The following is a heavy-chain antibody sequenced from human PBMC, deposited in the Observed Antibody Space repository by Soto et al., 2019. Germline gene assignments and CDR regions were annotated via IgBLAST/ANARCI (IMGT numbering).Heavy chain of an antibody. D-gene: IGHD3-10*01. V-gene: IGHV3-30*04. CDR3: ARGSGSGSFLIDY. J-gene: IGHJ4*02. CDR1: GFTFSNYA. Sequence: QVHLVESGGGVVQPGRSLRLSCAASGFTFSNYAMHWVRQAPGKGLEWMAITSDDESRRYYADSVRGRFTISRDNFKNTLYLEMNSLRDEDTALFYCARGSGSGSFLIDYWGQGILVTVSS. CDR2: TSDDESRR.